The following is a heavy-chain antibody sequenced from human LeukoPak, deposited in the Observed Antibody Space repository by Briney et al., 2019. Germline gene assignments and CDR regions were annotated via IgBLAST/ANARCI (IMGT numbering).Heavy chain of an antibody. D-gene: IGHD2-2*03. CDR3: ARHEDGYCSSTSCYGN. V-gene: IGHV4-59*08. CDR2: IYYSGST. CDR1: GGSIRSYY. Sequence: TSETLSITCTVSGGSIRSYYWSWIRQPPGKGLEWIGYIYYSGSTKYNPSLKSRVTISVDTSKNQFSLKLSSVTAADTALYYCARHEDGYCSSTSCYGNWGQGTLVTVSS. J-gene: IGHJ4*02.